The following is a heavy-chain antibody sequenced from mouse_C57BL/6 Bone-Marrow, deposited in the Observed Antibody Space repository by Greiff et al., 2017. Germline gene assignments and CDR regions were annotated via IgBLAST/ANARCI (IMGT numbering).Heavy chain of an antibody. CDR3: ARDPVDLITTVGWYFDV. Sequence: EVKLVESEGGLVQPGSSMKLSCTASGFTFSDYYMAWVRQVPEKGLEWVANINYDGSSTYYLDSLKSRFIISRDNAKNILYLQMSSLKSEDTATYYCARDPVDLITTVGWYFDVWGTGTTVTVSS. CDR2: INYDGSST. D-gene: IGHD1-1*01. J-gene: IGHJ1*03. CDR1: GFTFSDYY. V-gene: IGHV5-16*01.